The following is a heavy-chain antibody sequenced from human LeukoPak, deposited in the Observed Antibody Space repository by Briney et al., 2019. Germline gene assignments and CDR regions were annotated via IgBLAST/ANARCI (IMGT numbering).Heavy chain of an antibody. V-gene: IGHV3-23*01. J-gene: IGHJ3*02. D-gene: IGHD1-26*01. CDR2: ISGSGSNT. Sequence: GGSLRLSCAASGFTFSNYAMTWVRQAPGKGLECVSVISGSGSNTDYADSVKGRFTISRDNSKNTLSLQMNSLRAEDTAVYYCARGQSYYEAFDIWGQGTMVTVSS. CDR1: GFTFSNYA. CDR3: ARGQSYYEAFDI.